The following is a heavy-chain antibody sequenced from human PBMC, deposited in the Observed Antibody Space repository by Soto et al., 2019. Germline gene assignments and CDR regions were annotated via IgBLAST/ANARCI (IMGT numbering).Heavy chain of an antibody. CDR1: GYTLTELS. J-gene: IGHJ3*02. V-gene: IGHV1-24*01. Sequence: GASVKVSFKVSGYTLTELSMHWVRQAPGKGLEWMGGFDPEDGETIYAQKFQGRVTMTEDTSTDTAYMELSSLRSEDTAVYYCATNYDSSGYWDNDAFDIWGQGTMVTVS. D-gene: IGHD3-22*01. CDR2: FDPEDGET. CDR3: ATNYDSSGYWDNDAFDI.